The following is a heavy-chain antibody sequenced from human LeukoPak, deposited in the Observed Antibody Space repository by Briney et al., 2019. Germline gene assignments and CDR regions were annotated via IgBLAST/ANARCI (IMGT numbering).Heavy chain of an antibody. J-gene: IGHJ5*02. CDR2: INPSGGST. CDR3: ARAATSLGVAFPAS. CDR1: GYTFTAYY. V-gene: IGHV1-46*04. Sequence: ASVKVSCKPSGYTFTAYYMHWVRQAPGQGLEWMGIINPSGGSTSYAPKLQGRVTLTRDMSTSTVYMELSSLRSEDTAVYYCARAATSLGVAFPASWGQGTLVTVSS. D-gene: IGHD3-3*01.